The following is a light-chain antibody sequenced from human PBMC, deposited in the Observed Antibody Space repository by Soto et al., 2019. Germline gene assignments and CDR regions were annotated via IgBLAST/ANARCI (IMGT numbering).Light chain of an antibody. Sequence: SYELTQPPSVSVAPGQTARITCGGNNIGSESVHWYQQKPGQAPVLVVYDESDRPSGIPERFSGSNSGNTATLAISRVEAWDEADYYCQVWDSSSDLVVFGGGTKLTVL. V-gene: IGLV3-21*02. CDR1: NIGSES. CDR2: DES. CDR3: QVWDSSSDLVV. J-gene: IGLJ2*01.